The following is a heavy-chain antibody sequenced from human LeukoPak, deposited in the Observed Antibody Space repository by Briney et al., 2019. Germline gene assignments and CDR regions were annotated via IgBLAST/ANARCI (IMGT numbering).Heavy chain of an antibody. CDR2: MNPNSGNT. CDR3: ARGFFGSGWYGYYYMDV. D-gene: IGHD6-19*01. V-gene: IGHV1-8*03. Sequence: GASVKVSCKASGYTFNSYDINWVRQATGQALEWMGWMNPNSGNTGYAQKFQGRVTITRNTSISTAYMELSSLRSEDTAVYYCARGFFGSGWYGYYYMDVWGKGTTVTVSS. J-gene: IGHJ6*03. CDR1: GYTFNSYD.